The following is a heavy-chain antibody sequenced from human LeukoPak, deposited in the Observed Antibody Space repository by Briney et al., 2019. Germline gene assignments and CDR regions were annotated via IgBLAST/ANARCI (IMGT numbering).Heavy chain of an antibody. CDR1: GGSNSSYY. D-gene: IGHD3-16*02. Sequence: SETLSLTCTVSGGSNSSYYWSWIRQPAGKGLEWIGRIYTSGSTNYNPSLKSRVTMSVDTSKNQFSLKLSSVTAADTAVYYCAREMGYDYVWGSYRYAYYFDYWGQGTLVTVSS. CDR3: AREMGYDYVWGSYRYAYYFDY. J-gene: IGHJ4*02. CDR2: IYTSGST. V-gene: IGHV4-4*07.